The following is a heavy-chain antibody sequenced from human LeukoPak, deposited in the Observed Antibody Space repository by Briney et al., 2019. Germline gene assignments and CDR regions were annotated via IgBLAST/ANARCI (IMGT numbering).Heavy chain of an antibody. V-gene: IGHV4-38-2*02. CDR3: ARGVLTGFDY. CDR2: IYHSGST. Sequence: SETLSLTCTVSGYSISSGYYWGWIRQPPGKGLEWIGSIYHSGSTYYNPSLKSRVTISVDTSKNQFSLKLSSVTAADTAVYYCARGVLTGFDYWGQGTLVTVSS. D-gene: IGHD3-9*01. J-gene: IGHJ4*02. CDR1: GYSISSGYY.